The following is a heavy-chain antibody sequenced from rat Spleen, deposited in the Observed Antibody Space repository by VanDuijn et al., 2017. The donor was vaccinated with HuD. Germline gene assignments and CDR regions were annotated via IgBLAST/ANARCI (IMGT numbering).Heavy chain of an antibody. CDR1: GFTFSSYW. CDR2: INKDGGNT. D-gene: IGHD4-3*01. Sequence: EVQLVESGGGLVQPGRSMKLSCAALGFTFSSYWMYWTRQAPGKGLEWVSSINKDGGNTYYPDSVKGRFTISRDNAENTVYLQMNSLRSEDTATYYCAVSGYGYWGQGVMVTVSS. V-gene: IGHV5-58*01. J-gene: IGHJ2*01. CDR3: AVSGYGY.